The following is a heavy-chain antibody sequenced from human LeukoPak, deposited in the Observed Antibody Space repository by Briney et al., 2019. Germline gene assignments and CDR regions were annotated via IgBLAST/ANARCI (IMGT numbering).Heavy chain of an antibody. Sequence: SETLSLTCTVSGGSISSGDYYWSWIRQPPGKGLEWIRYIYYSGSTYYNPSLKSRVTISVDTSKNQSSLKLSSVTAADTAVYYCARDRADYYYYGMDVWGQGTTVTVSS. V-gene: IGHV4-30-4*01. J-gene: IGHJ6*02. CDR1: GGSISSGDYY. CDR3: ARDRADYYYYGMDV. CDR2: IYYSGST. D-gene: IGHD3-10*01.